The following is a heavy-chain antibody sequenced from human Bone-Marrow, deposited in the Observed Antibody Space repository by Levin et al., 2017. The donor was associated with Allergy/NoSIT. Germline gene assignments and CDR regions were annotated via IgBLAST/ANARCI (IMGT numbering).Heavy chain of an antibody. V-gene: IGHV4-59*08. CDR2: IYYSGST. D-gene: IGHD6-13*01. CDR3: ARHGREYSRTWYALDAFDI. J-gene: IGHJ3*02. CDR1: GGSISSYY. Sequence: SQTLSLTCTVSGGSISSYYWSWIRQPPGKGLEWIGYIYYSGSTNYNPSLKSRVTISVDTSKNQFSLKLSSVTAADTAVYYCARHGREYSRTWYALDAFDIWGQGTMVTVSS.